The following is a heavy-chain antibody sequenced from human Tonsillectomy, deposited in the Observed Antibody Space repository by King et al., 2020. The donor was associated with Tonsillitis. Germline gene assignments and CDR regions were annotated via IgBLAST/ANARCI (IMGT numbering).Heavy chain of an antibody. CDR3: TTVDIGGPIVDYYYGLGG. Sequence: VQLVQSGAEVKNPGASVKVSCKVSGYTLPESSKHWVRQAPGKGLEWMGGFDPEDGKPVYAQNFKGRVTMTEDTPTDTLYMELSSLTSDDTAVYYCTTVDIGGPIVDYYYGLGGWGQGTTVTVSS. V-gene: IGHV1-24*01. CDR2: FDPEDGKP. CDR1: GYTLPESS. D-gene: IGHD1-26*01. J-gene: IGHJ6*01.